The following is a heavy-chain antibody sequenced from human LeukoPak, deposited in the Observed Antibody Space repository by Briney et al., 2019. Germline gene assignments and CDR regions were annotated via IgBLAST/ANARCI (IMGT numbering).Heavy chain of an antibody. D-gene: IGHD2-8*01. Sequence: SETLSLTCAVYGGSFSGYYWSWIRQPPGKGLEWIGEINHSGSTNYNPSLKSRVTISVDTSKNQFSLKLSSETAADTAVYYCARDVGACTAAWFDPWGQGTLVTVSS. J-gene: IGHJ5*02. V-gene: IGHV4-34*01. CDR3: ARDVGACTAAWFDP. CDR1: GGSFSGYY. CDR2: INHSGST.